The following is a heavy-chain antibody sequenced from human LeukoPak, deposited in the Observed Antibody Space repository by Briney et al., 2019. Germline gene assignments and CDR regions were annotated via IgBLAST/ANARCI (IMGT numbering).Heavy chain of an antibody. CDR3: AKDSLADIDY. D-gene: IGHD3-16*01. Sequence: GGSLRLSCVPSGFIFSTYGMCWVRQAPGKGLEWVAFIRHDGSIKNYADSVKGRSTISRDNSKNTLYLQMNSLRAEDTAVYYCAKDSLADIDYWGQGTLVTVSS. CDR1: GFIFSTYG. J-gene: IGHJ4*02. V-gene: IGHV3-30*02. CDR2: IRHDGSIK.